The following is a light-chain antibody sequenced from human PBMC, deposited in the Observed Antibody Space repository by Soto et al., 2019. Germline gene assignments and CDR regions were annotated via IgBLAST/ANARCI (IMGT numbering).Light chain of an antibody. Sequence: QSALTQPASVSGSPGQSITISCTGTSSDVGGYNYVSWYQQHPGKAPKLMIYDVSNRPSGVSNRFSGSKSGNTASLTISGLQVEDEADYYCNSYTSRSSTTYVFGTGTKFTVL. V-gene: IGLV2-14*01. CDR3: NSYTSRSSTTYV. CDR1: SSDVGGYNY. J-gene: IGLJ1*01. CDR2: DVS.